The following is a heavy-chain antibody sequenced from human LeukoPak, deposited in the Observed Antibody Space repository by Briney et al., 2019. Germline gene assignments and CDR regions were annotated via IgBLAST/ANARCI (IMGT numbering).Heavy chain of an antibody. Sequence: SETLSLTCTVSGGSISSSSYYWGWLRQPPGKGLEWIGSIYYSGSTYYNPSLKSRVTISVDTSKNQFSLKLSSVTAADTAVYYCARDHRIAVAPFDYWGQGTLVTVSS. V-gene: IGHV4-39*07. D-gene: IGHD6-19*01. CDR1: GGSISSSSYY. CDR2: IYYSGST. J-gene: IGHJ4*02. CDR3: ARDHRIAVAPFDY.